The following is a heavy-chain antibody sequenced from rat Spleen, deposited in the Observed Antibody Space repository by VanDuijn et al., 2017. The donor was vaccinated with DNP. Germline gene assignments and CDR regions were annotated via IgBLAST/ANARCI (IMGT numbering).Heavy chain of an antibody. CDR3: ARQAGYDGSYYYVMDA. J-gene: IGHJ4*01. CDR2: ISYDGGST. CDR1: GFTFSDYY. D-gene: IGHD1-12*02. V-gene: IGHV5-7*01. Sequence: EVQLVESGGGLVQPGRSLKLSCAASGFTFSDYYMAWVRQAPTKGLEWVASISYDGGSTYYRDSVKGRFTISRDNAKNTQYLQMDSLRSEDTATYYCARQAGYDGSYYYVMDAWGQGTSVTVSS.